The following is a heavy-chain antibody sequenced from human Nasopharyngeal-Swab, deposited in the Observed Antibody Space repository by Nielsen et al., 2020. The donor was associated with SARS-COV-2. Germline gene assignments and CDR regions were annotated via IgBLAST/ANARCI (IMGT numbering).Heavy chain of an antibody. CDR1: GGSISSYY. CDR2: IYYSGST. D-gene: IGHD3-3*01. Sequence: SETLSLTCTVSGGSISSYYWSWIRQPPGKGLEWIGYIYYSGSTNYNPSLKSRVTISVDTSKNQFSLKLSSVTAADTAVYYCARILTIFGVVASYYFDYWGQGTTVTVSS. V-gene: IGHV4-59*01. CDR3: ARILTIFGVVASYYFDY. J-gene: IGHJ4*03.